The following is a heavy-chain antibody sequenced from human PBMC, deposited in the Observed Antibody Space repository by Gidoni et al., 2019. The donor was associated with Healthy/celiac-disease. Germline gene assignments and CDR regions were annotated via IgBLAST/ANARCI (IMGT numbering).Heavy chain of an antibody. J-gene: IGHJ6*02. D-gene: IGHD2-2*01. V-gene: IGHV3-23*01. CDR3: AQKDASMDV. CDR1: GFTFSSYA. Sequence: EVQLLESGGGLVQHGGSLRLPCAASGFTFSSYAMSWVRQAPGKGLEWVSSISGSGCSTYYADSVKGRFTISRDNSKNTLYLQMNSLRAEDTAVYYCAQKDASMDVWGQGTTVTVSS. CDR2: ISGSGCST.